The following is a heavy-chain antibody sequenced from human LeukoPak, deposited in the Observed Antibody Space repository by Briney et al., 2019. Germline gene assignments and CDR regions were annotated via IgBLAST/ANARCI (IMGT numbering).Heavy chain of an antibody. CDR2: IRSKAYGGTT. J-gene: IGHJ3*02. D-gene: IGHD3-22*01. V-gene: IGHV3-49*04. CDR1: GFTLGDYA. Sequence: GGSLRLSCTGSGFTLGDYAMTWVREAPGVGGEWVGFIRSKAYGGTTEYAASVKGRFTISRDDSTSIAYLQMNSLKTEDTAVYYCIRDYYYYDHISAFDIWGQGTMVTVSS. CDR3: IRDYYYYDHISAFDI.